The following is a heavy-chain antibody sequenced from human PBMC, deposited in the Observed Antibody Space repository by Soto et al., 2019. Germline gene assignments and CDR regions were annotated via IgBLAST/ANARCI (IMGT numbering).Heavy chain of an antibody. J-gene: IGHJ6*02. CDR2: IYTSASI. Sequence: SETLSLTCSVSGADINTYSWTWIRQPAGKGLEWIGRIYTSASINYNPSLKGRVTLSVDTSTNQVSLRLASVTAADTAVYYCARDREAGYNFYYGMDLWGQGTTVTVS. D-gene: IGHD6-19*01. V-gene: IGHV4-4*07. CDR3: ARDREAGYNFYYGMDL. CDR1: GADINTYS.